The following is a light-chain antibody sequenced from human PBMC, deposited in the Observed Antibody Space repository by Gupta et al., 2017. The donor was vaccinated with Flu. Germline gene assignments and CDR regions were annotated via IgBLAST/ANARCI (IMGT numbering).Light chain of an antibody. V-gene: IGLV3-21*02. CDR3: QVWDSSSDHVV. CDR2: DDS. J-gene: IGLJ2*01. CDR1: NIGSKG. Sequence: SYVLTQPPSGSGAPGQTARITCGGNNIGSKGVDWSQQKPGQAPVLFVYDDSDRHSGIPERFSGSNSANTATLTISRVEAGDEADYYCQVWDSSSDHVVFGGGTKLTVL.